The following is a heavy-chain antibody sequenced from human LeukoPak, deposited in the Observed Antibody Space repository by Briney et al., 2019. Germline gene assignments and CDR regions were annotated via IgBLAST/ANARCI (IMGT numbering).Heavy chain of an antibody. V-gene: IGHV3-48*03. D-gene: IGHD3-22*01. CDR3: AREGITMIEGYSDY. CDR1: GFTFSSYE. Sequence: GGSLRLSCAASGFTFSSYEMNWVRQAPGKGLEWVSYISSSDTIYYADSVKGRFTISRDNAKNSLYLQMNSLRAEDTAVYYCAREGITMIEGYSDYWGQGTLVTVSS. J-gene: IGHJ4*02. CDR2: ISSSDTI.